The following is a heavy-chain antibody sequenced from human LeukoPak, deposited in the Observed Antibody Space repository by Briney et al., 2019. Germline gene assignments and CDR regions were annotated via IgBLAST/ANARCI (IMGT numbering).Heavy chain of an antibody. Sequence: SETLSLTCAVYGGSFSGYYWSWIRQPPGKGLEWIGEINHSGSTNYNPSLKSRVTISVDTSKNQFSLKLSSVTAADTAVYYCARAHPYYYMDVWGKGTTVTVSS. CDR1: GGSFSGYY. CDR3: ARAHPYYYMDV. J-gene: IGHJ6*03. CDR2: INHSGST. V-gene: IGHV4-34*01.